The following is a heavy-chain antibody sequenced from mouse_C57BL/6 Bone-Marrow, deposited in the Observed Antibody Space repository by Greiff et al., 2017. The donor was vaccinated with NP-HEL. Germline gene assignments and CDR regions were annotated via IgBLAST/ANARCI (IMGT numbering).Heavy chain of an antibody. J-gene: IGHJ3*01. D-gene: IGHD2-3*01. Sequence: VQLQQSGAELVRPGASVKLSCKSSGYTFTAYYINWVKQRPGQGLDWIARIYPGSGNTYYNETFKGKATLTAEKSSSTAYMQLSSLTSEDSAVYCCARWDLSFAYWGQGTLVTVSA. CDR2: IYPGSGNT. V-gene: IGHV1-76*01. CDR3: ARWDLSFAY. CDR1: GYTFTAYY.